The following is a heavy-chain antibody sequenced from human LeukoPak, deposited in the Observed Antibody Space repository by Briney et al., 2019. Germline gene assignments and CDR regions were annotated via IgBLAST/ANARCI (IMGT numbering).Heavy chain of an antibody. CDR3: ARRVAAAETFDF. CDR1: GYSFTSYW. CDR2: IYPGDSDT. D-gene: IGHD6-13*01. V-gene: IGHV5-51*01. Sequence: GESLKISCKGSGYSFTSYWITWVRQMPGKGLEWMGIIYPGDSDTRYSPSFQGHVTISADKSINTAYLQWSSLKASDTAMYHCARRVAAAETFDFWGQGTQVTVSS. J-gene: IGHJ4*02.